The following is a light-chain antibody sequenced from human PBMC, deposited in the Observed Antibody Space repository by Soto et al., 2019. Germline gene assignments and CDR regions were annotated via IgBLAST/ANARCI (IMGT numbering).Light chain of an antibody. CDR3: QQYGGSPPT. V-gene: IGKV3-20*01. CDR2: GAS. Sequence: EIVLTQSPGTLSLSPGERATLSCRASQSVSSNYLAWYQRKPGQAPRLLIYGASSRATDIPNRFSGSGSGKDFTLTITRLEQEDFAVYFCQQYGGSPPTFGQGTKVEIK. J-gene: IGKJ1*01. CDR1: QSVSSNY.